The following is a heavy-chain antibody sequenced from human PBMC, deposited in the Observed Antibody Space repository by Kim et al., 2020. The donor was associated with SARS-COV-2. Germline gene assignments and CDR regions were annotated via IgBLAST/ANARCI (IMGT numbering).Heavy chain of an antibody. Sequence: GGSLRLSCAASGFTVSSNYMSWDRQAPGKGLEWVAVIYSGGSTYYADFVKGRFTISRNNSHNTKYRQMSILNAEETAVFYWESVDCSGASCYSDYLGHG. CDR3: ESVDCSGASCYSDY. J-gene: IGHJ4*03. CDR2: IYSGGST. CDR1: GFTVSSNY. V-gene: IGHV3-53*04. D-gene: IGHD2-15*01.